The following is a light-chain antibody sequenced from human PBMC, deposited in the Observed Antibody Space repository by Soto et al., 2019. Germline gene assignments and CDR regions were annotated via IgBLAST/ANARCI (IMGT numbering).Light chain of an antibody. Sequence: ETVMTQSPDTLSVPPGESATLSCRASQDVSTNLAWFQQKPGQTPRLVLYGASKRATGIPARFSGSGSGRHFTLTISSLQSEDFGVYYCQHYNNWPPYSFGQGTKVDIK. CDR3: QHYNNWPPYS. CDR1: QDVSTN. CDR2: GAS. V-gene: IGKV3-15*01. J-gene: IGKJ2*03.